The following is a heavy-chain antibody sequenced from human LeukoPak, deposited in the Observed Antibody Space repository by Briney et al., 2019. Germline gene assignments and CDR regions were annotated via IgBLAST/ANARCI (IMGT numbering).Heavy chain of an antibody. V-gene: IGHV1-69*13. CDR1: GYTFTSYA. CDR3: ARGEYDYVWGSYRYFDY. Sequence: SVKVSCKASGYTFTSYAMNWVRQAPGQGLEWMGGIIPIFGTANYAQKFQGRVTITADESTSTAYMELSSLRSEDTAVYYCARGEYDYVWGSYRYFDYWGQGTLVTVSS. J-gene: IGHJ4*02. CDR2: IIPIFGTA. D-gene: IGHD3-16*02.